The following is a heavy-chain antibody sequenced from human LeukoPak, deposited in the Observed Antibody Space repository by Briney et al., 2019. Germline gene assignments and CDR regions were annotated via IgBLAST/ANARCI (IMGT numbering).Heavy chain of an antibody. J-gene: IGHJ4*02. CDR3: ARGDNIVVVPAAPDY. CDR1: GFTFSSYA. CDR2: IPYDGSNK. D-gene: IGHD2-2*01. Sequence: GGSLRLSCAASGFTFSSYAMHWVRQAPGKGLEWVAVIPYDGSNKYYADSVKGRFTISRDNSKNTLYLQMNSLRAEDTAVYYCARGDNIVVVPAAPDYWGQGTLVTVSS. V-gene: IGHV3-30*04.